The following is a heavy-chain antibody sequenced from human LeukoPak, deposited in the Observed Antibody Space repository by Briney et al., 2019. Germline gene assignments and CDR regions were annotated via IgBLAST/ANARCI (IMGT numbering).Heavy chain of an antibody. CDR2: IIPILGIA. J-gene: IGHJ6*02. V-gene: IGHV1-69*04. D-gene: IGHD6-19*01. Sequence: ASVKVSCKASGGTFSSYAISWVRQAPGQGLEWMGRIIPILGIANYAQKFQGRVTITADKSTSTAYMELSSLRSEDTAAYYCARSSVAAVYYGMDVWGQGTTVTVSS. CDR1: GGTFSSYA. CDR3: ARSSVAAVYYGMDV.